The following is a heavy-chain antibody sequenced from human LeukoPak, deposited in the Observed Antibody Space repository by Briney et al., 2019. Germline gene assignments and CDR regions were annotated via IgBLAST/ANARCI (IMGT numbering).Heavy chain of an antibody. V-gene: IGHV4-34*01. CDR3: ASGRRITMIVVVTTDWFDP. Sequence: PSETLSLTCAVYGGSFSGYYWSWIRQPPGKGLEWIGEINHSGSTNYNPSLKSRVTISVDTSKNQFSLKLSSVTAADTAVYYCASGRRITMIVVVTTDWFDPWGQGTLVTVSS. D-gene: IGHD3-22*01. CDR1: GGSFSGYY. J-gene: IGHJ5*02. CDR2: INHSGST.